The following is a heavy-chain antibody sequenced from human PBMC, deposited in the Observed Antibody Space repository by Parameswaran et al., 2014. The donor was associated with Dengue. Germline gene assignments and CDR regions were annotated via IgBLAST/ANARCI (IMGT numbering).Heavy chain of an antibody. J-gene: IGHJ6*02. V-gene: IGHV1-69*01. CDR2: IIPIFGTA. D-gene: IGHD5-18*01. Sequence: WVRQAPGQGLEWMGGIIPIFGTANYAQKFQGRVTITADESTSTAYVELSSLRSEDTAVYYCASSGRGYSYGRNYYYYGMDVWGQGTTVTVSS. CDR3: ASSGRGYSYGRNYYYYGMDV.